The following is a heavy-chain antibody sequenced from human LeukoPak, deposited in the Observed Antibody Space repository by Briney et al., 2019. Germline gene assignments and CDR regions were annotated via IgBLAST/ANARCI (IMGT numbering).Heavy chain of an antibody. V-gene: IGHV3-69-1*01. CDR1: GFTFIMHS. CDR2: TTPSGTT. J-gene: IGHJ4*02. CDR3: ASVRGGY. D-gene: IGHD3-16*01. Sequence: PGGSLRLSCAASGFTFIMHSINWVRQAPGKGLEWVSYTTPSGTTYYADSVKGRFSVSRDNGENSVYLLMNNLRAEDTAVYHCASVRGGYWGQGTLVAASS.